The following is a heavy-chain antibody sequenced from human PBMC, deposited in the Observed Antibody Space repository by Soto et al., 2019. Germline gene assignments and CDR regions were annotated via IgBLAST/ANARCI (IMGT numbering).Heavy chain of an antibody. V-gene: IGHV4-39*01. CDR3: ARHDDIVVVPAAIFNY. CDR2: IYYSGST. Sequence: SETLSLTCTVSGGSISSSSYYWGWIRQPPGKGLEWIGSIYYSGSTYYNPSLKSRVTISVDTSKNQFSLKLSSVTAADTAVYYCARHDDIVVVPAAIFNYWGQGTLVTVSS. CDR1: GGSISSSSYY. D-gene: IGHD2-2*01. J-gene: IGHJ4*02.